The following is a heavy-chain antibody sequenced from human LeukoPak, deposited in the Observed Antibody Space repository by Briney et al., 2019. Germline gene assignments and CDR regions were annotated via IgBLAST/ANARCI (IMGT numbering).Heavy chain of an antibody. CDR2: INHSGST. D-gene: IGHD3-22*01. V-gene: IGHV4-34*01. Sequence: SETLSLTCAVYGGSFSGYYWSWIRQPPGKGLEWIGEINHSGSTNYNPSLKSRVTISVDTSKNQFSLKLSSVTAADTAVYYCARGLGYYYDSSGYYPLGYWGQGTLVTVSS. CDR1: GGSFSGYY. CDR3: ARGLGYYYDSSGYYPLGY. J-gene: IGHJ4*02.